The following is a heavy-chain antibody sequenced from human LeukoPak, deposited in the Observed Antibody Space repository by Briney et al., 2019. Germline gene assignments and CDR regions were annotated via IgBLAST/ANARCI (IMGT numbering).Heavy chain of an antibody. V-gene: IGHV3-48*01. CDR3: AKGTGASAWLADY. Sequence: PGGSLRLSCAASGFIFNAHSINWVRQAPGKGLEWVLYISGSGSSIDYADSVGGRFTIYRDSAKNSVYLQMNNLRAEDTAVYYCAKGTGASAWLADYWGQGTLVTVSS. J-gene: IGHJ4*02. D-gene: IGHD6-19*01. CDR1: GFIFNAHS. CDR2: ISGSGSSI.